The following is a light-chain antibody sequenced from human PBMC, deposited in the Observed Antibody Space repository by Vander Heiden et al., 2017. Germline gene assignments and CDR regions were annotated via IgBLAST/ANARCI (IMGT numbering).Light chain of an antibody. Sequence: QSLLTQPPSASGTPGQRVTISCSGTTSNIGVNTVNWYYQLPGTAPKLLISSNNHRPSGVPDRFSGSKSGTSASLAVSGLQSEDEAHYFCAAWDDNLKHWVFGGGTKLTGL. CDR2: SNN. J-gene: IGLJ3*02. CDR1: TSNIGVNT. V-gene: IGLV1-44*01. CDR3: AAWDDNLKHWV.